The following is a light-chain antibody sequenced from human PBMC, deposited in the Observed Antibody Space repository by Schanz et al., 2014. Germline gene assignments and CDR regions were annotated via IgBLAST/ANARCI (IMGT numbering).Light chain of an antibody. CDR3: SSFTTSTTLV. Sequence: HSALTQPPSASGSPGQSVTISCTGTSSDFGAYNSVSWYQQHPGKAPKVIIYEVTKRPSGVPDRFSGSKSGNTASLTVSGLQAEDEGDYYCSSFTTSTTLVFGGGTKLTVL. V-gene: IGLV2-8*01. J-gene: IGLJ2*01. CDR1: SSDFGAYNS. CDR2: EVT.